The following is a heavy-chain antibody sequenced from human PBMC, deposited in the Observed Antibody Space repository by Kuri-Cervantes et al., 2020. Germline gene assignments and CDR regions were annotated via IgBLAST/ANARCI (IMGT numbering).Heavy chain of an antibody. V-gene: IGHV3-23*01. D-gene: IGHD2-2*01. CDR1: GFTFSSYA. Sequence: GESLKISCAASGFTFSSYAMSWVRQAPGKGLEWVSAISGSGGSTYYADSVKGRFTISRDNSKNTLYLQMNSLRAEDTAVYYCASRPYCSSTSCYPYYYYGMDVWGQGTTVTVSS. CDR2: ISGSGGST. CDR3: ASRPYCSSTSCYPYYYYGMDV. J-gene: IGHJ6*02.